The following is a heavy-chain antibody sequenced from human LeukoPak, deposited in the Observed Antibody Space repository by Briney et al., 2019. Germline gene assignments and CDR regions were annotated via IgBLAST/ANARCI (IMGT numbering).Heavy chain of an antibody. CDR2: INPNSGGT. Sequence: ASVKVSCKASGYTFTGYYMHWVRQAPGQGLEWMGWINPNSGGTNYAQKFQGRVTMTRDTSISTAYMELSRLRSDDTAVNYCARLHRGDFDWTDWYFDLWGRGTLVTVSS. CDR1: GYTFTGYY. J-gene: IGHJ2*01. V-gene: IGHV1-2*02. D-gene: IGHD3-9*01. CDR3: ARLHRGDFDWTDWYFDL.